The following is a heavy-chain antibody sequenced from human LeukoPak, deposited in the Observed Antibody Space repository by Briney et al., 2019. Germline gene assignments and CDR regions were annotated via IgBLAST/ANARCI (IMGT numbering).Heavy chain of an antibody. D-gene: IGHD5-18*01. V-gene: IGHV3-30*02. CDR1: GFTFSNYG. CDR3: AKPLAGYSSAFDY. Sequence: GGSLRLSCAASGFTFSNYGVHWVRQAPGKGLEWVAFIRYDGSNKYYADSVKGRFTISRDNSKNTLYLQMDSLRAEDTALYYCAKPLAGYSSAFDYWGQGTLVTFSS. CDR2: IRYDGSNK. J-gene: IGHJ4*02.